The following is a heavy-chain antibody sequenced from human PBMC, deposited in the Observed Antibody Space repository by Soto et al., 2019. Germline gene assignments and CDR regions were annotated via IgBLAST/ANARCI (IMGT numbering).Heavy chain of an antibody. CDR3: AKGGRQQLVRGDY. CDR1: GFTFSSYA. D-gene: IGHD6-13*01. V-gene: IGHV3-23*01. Sequence: EVQLLESGGGLVQPGGSLRLSCAASGFTFSSYAMNWVRQAPGKGLEWVSAISGSGGSTYYADSVKGRFTISRDNSKNTLYRQMNSLRAEDTAVYYCAKGGRQQLVRGDYWGQGTLVTVSS. J-gene: IGHJ4*02. CDR2: ISGSGGST.